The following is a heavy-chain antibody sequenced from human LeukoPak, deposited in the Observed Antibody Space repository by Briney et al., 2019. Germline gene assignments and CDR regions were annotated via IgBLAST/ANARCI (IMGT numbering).Heavy chain of an antibody. Sequence: SETLSLTCTVSGGSISLYYWSWIRQPPGKGLEWIGFIYNSGSTNYNPSLKSRVTMSVDTSKNQFSLKLSSVTAADTAVYYCARHGGSYSFDSWGQGTLVTVPS. CDR3: ARHGGSYSFDS. J-gene: IGHJ4*02. V-gene: IGHV4-59*08. D-gene: IGHD1-26*01. CDR1: GGSISLYY. CDR2: IYNSGST.